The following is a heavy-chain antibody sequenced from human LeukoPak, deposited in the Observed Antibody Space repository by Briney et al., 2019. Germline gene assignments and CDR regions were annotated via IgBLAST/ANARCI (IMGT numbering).Heavy chain of an antibody. CDR2: IWYDGTHR. J-gene: IGHJ4*02. D-gene: IGHD6-19*01. CDR3: ARTRYNSGGGDY. CDR1: GFTFSDYG. Sequence: GGSLRLSCAASGFTFSDYGMHWVRQAPGKGLEWVAVIWYDGTHRYYADSVEGRFTISRDNSKNTLYLQMNSLRAEDTAVYYCARTRYNSGGGDYWGQGTRVTVSP. V-gene: IGHV3-33*01.